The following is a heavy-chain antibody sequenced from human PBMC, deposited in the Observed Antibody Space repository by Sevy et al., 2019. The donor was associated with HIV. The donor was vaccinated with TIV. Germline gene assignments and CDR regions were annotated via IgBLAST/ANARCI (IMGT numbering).Heavy chain of an antibody. D-gene: IGHD2-21*02. Sequence: GGYLRLSCVASGFTFDDYGMSGVRQVPGKGLEWVSSIIWNGGSKTYADSVKGRFIISRDNGKNSLYLQMNSLRAEDTALYFCAREKSCGGACYHFDYWGQGTLVTVSS. V-gene: IGHV3-20*04. J-gene: IGHJ4*02. CDR3: AREKSCGGACYHFDY. CDR2: IIWNGGSK. CDR1: GFTFDDYG.